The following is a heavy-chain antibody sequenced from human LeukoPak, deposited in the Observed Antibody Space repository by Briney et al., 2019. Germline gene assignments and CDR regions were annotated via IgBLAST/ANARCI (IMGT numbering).Heavy chain of an antibody. CDR3: ARVTMVRGVIGY. V-gene: IGHV4-39*01. CDR1: GGSISSPIYF. CDR2: IYYSGST. Sequence: SETLSLTCTVSGGSISSPIYFWGWIRQSPGKGLEWIGNIYYSGSTYYNPSLKSRVTISVDTSKNQFSLKLSSVTAADTAVYYCARVTMVRGVIGYLGQGTLVTVSS. J-gene: IGHJ4*02. D-gene: IGHD3-10*01.